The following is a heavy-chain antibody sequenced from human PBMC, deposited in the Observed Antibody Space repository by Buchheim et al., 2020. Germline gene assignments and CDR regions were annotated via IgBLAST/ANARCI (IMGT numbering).Heavy chain of an antibody. V-gene: IGHV3-7*03. Sequence: EVELLESGGGLVRPGGSLRLSCAASGFTFSDYSMNWVRQAPGKGLEWVANIKQDGSEKYYVDSVKGRFTISRDNAKNSLYLQMNSLRAEDTAVYYCARGSVYYYYGMDVWGQGTT. CDR2: IKQDGSEK. CDR3: ARGSVYYYYGMDV. J-gene: IGHJ6*02. D-gene: IGHD4-11*01. CDR1: GFTFSDYS.